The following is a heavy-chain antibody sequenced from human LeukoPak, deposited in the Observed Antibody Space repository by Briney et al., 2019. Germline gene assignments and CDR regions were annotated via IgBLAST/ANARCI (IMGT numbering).Heavy chain of an antibody. CDR2: ISSSSSTI. Sequence: GGSLRLSCAASGFTFSSYSMNWVRQAPGKGLEWVSYISSSSSTIYYADSVKGRFTISRDNAKNSLYLQMNSLRDEDTAVYYCTRKFVVVVAATRVDWFDPWGQGTLVTVSS. D-gene: IGHD2-15*01. J-gene: IGHJ5*02. V-gene: IGHV3-48*02. CDR3: TRKFVVVVAATRVDWFDP. CDR1: GFTFSSYS.